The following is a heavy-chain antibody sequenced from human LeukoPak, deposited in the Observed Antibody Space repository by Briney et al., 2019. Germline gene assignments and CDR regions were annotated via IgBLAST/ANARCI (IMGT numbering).Heavy chain of an antibody. D-gene: IGHD6-13*01. Sequence: GGSLRLSCAASGFTFSSYSMNWVRQAPGKGLEWVSVIYSGGSTYYADSVKGRFTISRDNSKNTLYLQMNSLRAEDTAVYYCASSSSWYRGFDYWGQGTLVTVSS. CDR1: GFTFSSYS. CDR3: ASSSSWYRGFDY. CDR2: IYSGGST. J-gene: IGHJ4*02. V-gene: IGHV3-53*01.